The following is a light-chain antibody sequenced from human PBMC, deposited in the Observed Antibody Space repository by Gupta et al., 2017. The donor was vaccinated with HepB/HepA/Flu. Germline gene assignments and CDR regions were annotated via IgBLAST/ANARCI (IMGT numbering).Light chain of an antibody. V-gene: IGKV1-39*01. Sequence: DIQMTQSPSSLSASVGDRVTITCRASQSIRNYLNWYQQKPGKAPKLLIYSASTLQNEVPSRFSGSGSGTEFTLTISSLQPEDFAAYYCQQCLTTPITFGQGTRLELK. CDR1: QSIRNY. J-gene: IGKJ5*01. CDR3: QQCLTTPIT. CDR2: SAS.